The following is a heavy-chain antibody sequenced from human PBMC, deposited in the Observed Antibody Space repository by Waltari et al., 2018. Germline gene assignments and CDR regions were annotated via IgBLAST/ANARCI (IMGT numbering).Heavy chain of an antibody. J-gene: IGHJ4*02. CDR3: ARMGDWGRDYFDY. Sequence: EVHLVESGGGLVQPGGSLRLSCAASGFTFSDYWMIWVRQVPGKGLVWIERSNKDGGNTNYADFGKGRFTIARDNGKNALYMQINNLRAEDTAVYYCARMGDWGRDYFDYWGQGTLVTVSS. V-gene: IGHV3-74*01. D-gene: IGHD3-16*01. CDR2: SNKDGGNT. CDR1: GFTFSDYW.